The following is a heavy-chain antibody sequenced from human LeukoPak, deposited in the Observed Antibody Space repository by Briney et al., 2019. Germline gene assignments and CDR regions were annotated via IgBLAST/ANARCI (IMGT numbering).Heavy chain of an antibody. Sequence: PGGSLRLSCAASGFTFSSYSMNWVRQAPGKGLEWVSYISSSSSTIYYADSVKGRFTISRDNAKNSLYLQMNSLRAEDTAVYYCARDQGTMVRGARSFDYWGQGTLVTVSS. CDR2: ISSSSSTI. CDR3: ARDQGTMVRGARSFDY. J-gene: IGHJ4*02. D-gene: IGHD3-10*01. V-gene: IGHV3-48*01. CDR1: GFTFSSYS.